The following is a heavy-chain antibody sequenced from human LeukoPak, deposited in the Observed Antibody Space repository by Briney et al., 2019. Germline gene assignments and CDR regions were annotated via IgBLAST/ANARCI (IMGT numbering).Heavy chain of an antibody. D-gene: IGHD2-15*01. V-gene: IGHV3-48*03. J-gene: IGHJ6*04. CDR3: AREGEGGSWEDLPICYYYGMDV. CDR2: ISSSGSTI. CDR1: GFTFSSYE. Sequence: GGSLRLSCAASGFTFSSYEMNWVRQAPGKGLEWVLYISSSGSTIYYADSVKGRFTISRDNAKNSLYLQMNSLIAEDTAVYYCAREGEGGSWEDLPICYYYGMDVWGKGTTVTVSS.